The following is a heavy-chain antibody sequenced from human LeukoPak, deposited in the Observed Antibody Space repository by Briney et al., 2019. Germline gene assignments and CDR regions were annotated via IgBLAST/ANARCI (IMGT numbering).Heavy chain of an antibody. CDR3: ARSGRTTLSYQFDY. V-gene: IGHV6-1*01. Sequence: SQTLSLTCAISGGSVSSNSAAWNWIRQSPSRGLEWLGRTYYRSKWYNDYAVSVKSRITINPDTSKNQFSLQLNSVTPEDTAVYHCARSGRTTLSYQFDYWGQGTLVTVSS. J-gene: IGHJ4*02. CDR2: TYYRSKWYN. CDR1: GGSVSSNSAA. D-gene: IGHD2/OR15-2a*01.